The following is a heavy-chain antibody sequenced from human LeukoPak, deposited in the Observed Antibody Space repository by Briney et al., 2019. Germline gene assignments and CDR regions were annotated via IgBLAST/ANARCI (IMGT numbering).Heavy chain of an antibody. CDR2: ISGSGGST. CDR3: AKGRRGGTHHPRLDY. V-gene: IGHV3-23*01. J-gene: IGHJ4*02. CDR1: GFTFSSYA. D-gene: IGHD2-15*01. Sequence: PGGSLRLSCAASGFTFSSYAMSWVRQALGKGLEWVSAISGSGGSTYYADSVKGRFTISRDNSKNTLYLQMNSLRAEDTAVYYCAKGRRGGTHHPRLDYWGQGTLVTVSS.